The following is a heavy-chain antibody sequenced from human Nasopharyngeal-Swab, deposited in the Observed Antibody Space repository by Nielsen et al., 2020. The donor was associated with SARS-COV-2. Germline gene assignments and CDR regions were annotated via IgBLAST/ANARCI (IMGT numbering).Heavy chain of an antibody. CDR1: RFTFSSYW. CDR2: IKQDGSEK. V-gene: IGHV3-7*01. Sequence: GESLKISCAASRFTFSSYWMSWVRQAPGKGLEWVANIKQDGSEKYYVDSVKGRFTISRDNAKNSLYLQMNSLRAEDTAVYYCARATIVATIFGYYYYYYMDVWGKGTTVTVSS. CDR3: ARATIVATIFGYYYYYYMDV. J-gene: IGHJ6*03. D-gene: IGHD5-12*01.